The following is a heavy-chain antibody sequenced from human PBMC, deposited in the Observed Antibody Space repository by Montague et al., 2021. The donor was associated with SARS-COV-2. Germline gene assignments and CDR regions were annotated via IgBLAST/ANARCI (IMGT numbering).Heavy chain of an antibody. Sequence: SETLSLTCAVYGGSFSGSYWTWIRQSPGKGLEWIGEINNRGSVNYSPSLKSRVTISVDTSRNQFSLKVTSVTAADTAVYYCARERWNIVIVPPVGYGMDVWGQGTTVTVSS. CDR3: ARERWNIVIVPPVGYGMDV. D-gene: IGHD2/OR15-2a*01. J-gene: IGHJ6*02. V-gene: IGHV4-34*01. CDR2: INNRGSV. CDR1: GGSFSGSY.